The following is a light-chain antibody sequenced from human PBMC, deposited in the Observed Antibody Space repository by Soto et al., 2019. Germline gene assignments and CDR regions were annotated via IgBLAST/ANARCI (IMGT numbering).Light chain of an antibody. Sequence: DIQMTQSPSSLSAFVGDRVTITCRASQDINNYLAWFQQKPGKAPKSLIYAASTLQTGAPSKFIGSRSGTDFILTSASLQPDDFATYYCQQYHSYPWTFGQGTKVEIK. V-gene: IGKV1-16*02. J-gene: IGKJ1*01. CDR1: QDINNY. CDR2: AAS. CDR3: QQYHSYPWT.